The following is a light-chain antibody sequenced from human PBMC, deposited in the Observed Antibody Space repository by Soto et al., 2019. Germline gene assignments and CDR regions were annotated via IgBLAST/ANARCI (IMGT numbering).Light chain of an antibody. Sequence: QSALTQPASVSGSPGQSITISCTGTSSDVGGYNYVSWYQQHPGKAPKLMIYEVANRPSGVSNRFSGSKSGNTASLTISCLQAEDESDYYCTSYTSSITYVFGTGTKLTVL. J-gene: IGLJ1*01. V-gene: IGLV2-14*01. CDR2: EVA. CDR3: TSYTSSITYV. CDR1: SSDVGGYNY.